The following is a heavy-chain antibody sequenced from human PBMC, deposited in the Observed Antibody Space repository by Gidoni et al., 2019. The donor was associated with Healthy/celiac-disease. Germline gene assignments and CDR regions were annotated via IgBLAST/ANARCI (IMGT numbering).Heavy chain of an antibody. CDR3: AKDFDDFWSGYYPLTDY. Sequence: EVQLLESGGGLVQPGGSLRLSCAASGCTFSSYAMSWVRQAPGTGLEWVSAISGSGGSTYYADSVKGRFTISRDNSKNPLYLQMNSLRAEDTAVYYCAKDFDDFWSGYYPLTDYWGQGTLVTVSS. D-gene: IGHD3-3*01. CDR1: GCTFSSYA. V-gene: IGHV3-23*01. CDR2: ISGSGGST. J-gene: IGHJ4*02.